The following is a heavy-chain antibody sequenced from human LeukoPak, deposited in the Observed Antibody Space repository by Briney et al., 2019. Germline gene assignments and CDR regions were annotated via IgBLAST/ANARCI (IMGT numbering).Heavy chain of an antibody. J-gene: IGHJ5*02. CDR1: GGSISGDGFY. V-gene: IGHV4-31*03. CDR3: ARVVEYQLLLNWFDP. D-gene: IGHD2-2*01. CDR2: IRYSGNT. Sequence: SQTLSLTCTVSGGSISGDGFYWSWIRQHPGKGLEWIGYIRYSGNTYYNPSLKSRVTISVDTSKNQFSPKLSSVTAADTAVYYCARVVEYQLLLNWFDPWGQGTLVTVSS.